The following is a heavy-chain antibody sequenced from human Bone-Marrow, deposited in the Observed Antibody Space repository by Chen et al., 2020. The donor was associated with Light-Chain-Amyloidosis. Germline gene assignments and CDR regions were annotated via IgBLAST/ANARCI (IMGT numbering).Heavy chain of an antibody. CDR1: ECSINSGDYY. D-gene: IGHD6-19*01. V-gene: IGHV4-39*02. CDR3: SIRIAVPGANEET. CDR2: IYYSGAA. J-gene: IGHJ5*02. Sequence: QLQLQESGPGLVKPSETLSLTCTVSECSINSGDYYWGWLRQSPGKGLEWIGSIYYSGAAFYNPSLRSRVTISLDTSKNLLSLRLTSVTAADTAVYYCSIRIAVPGANEETWGQGTLVTVSS.